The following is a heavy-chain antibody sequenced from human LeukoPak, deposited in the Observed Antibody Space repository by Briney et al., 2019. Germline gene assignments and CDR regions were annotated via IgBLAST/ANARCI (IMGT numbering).Heavy chain of an antibody. D-gene: IGHD4-17*01. CDR2: ISYDGSNK. CDR3: ARDAYGDYCFDS. J-gene: IGHJ4*02. Sequence: GGSLRLPCAASGFTFSSYAMSWVRQAPGKGLEWVALISYDGSNKYYAESVKGRFTISRDNSKNTLYLQMNSLRAEDMAVYYCARDAYGDYCFDSWGQGTLVTVSS. CDR1: GFTFSSYA. V-gene: IGHV3-30-3*01.